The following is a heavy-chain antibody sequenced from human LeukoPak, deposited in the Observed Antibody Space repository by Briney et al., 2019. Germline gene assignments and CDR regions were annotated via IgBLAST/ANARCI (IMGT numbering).Heavy chain of an antibody. V-gene: IGHV4-34*01. CDR2: INHSGST. CDR1: GFTFSRYW. D-gene: IGHD6-6*01. CDR3: ARLFPTFHTARRGGKFDY. J-gene: IGHJ4*02. Sequence: GSLRLSCAASGFTFSRYWMSWVHQAPGKGLEWIGEINHSGSTNYSPSLKSRVTISVDTSKNQFSLKLSSVTAADTAVYYCARLFPTFHTARRGGKFDYWGQGTLVTVSS.